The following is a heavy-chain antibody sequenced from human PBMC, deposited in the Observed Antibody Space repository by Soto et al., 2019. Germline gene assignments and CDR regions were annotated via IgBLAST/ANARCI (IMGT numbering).Heavy chain of an antibody. J-gene: IGHJ4*02. CDR1: GFNFGSYV. V-gene: IGHV3-21*01. Sequence: PGGSLRLSCATSGFNFGSYVMHWVRQAPGKGLEWVSSISSSRTYIYYADSVKGRFTISRDNAKNSLSLHMNSLTDEDTAIYYCAREGSYDSSGSYIQAFCYWSQGTLVTVS. CDR3: AREGSYDSSGSYIQAFCY. D-gene: IGHD3-22*01. CDR2: ISSSRTYI.